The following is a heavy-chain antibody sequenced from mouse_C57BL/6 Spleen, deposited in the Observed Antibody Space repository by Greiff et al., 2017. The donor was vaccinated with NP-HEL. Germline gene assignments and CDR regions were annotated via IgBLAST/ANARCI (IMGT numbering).Heavy chain of an antibody. Sequence: EVQLQQSGAELVKPGASVKLSCTASGFNIKDYYMHWVKQRTEPGLEGIGRIDPEDGETKYAPKFQGKATITADTSSNTANLQLSSLTSEDTAVYYWAMTTVVAEDAMDYWGQGTSVTVSS. CDR3: AMTTVVAEDAMDY. V-gene: IGHV14-2*01. CDR1: GFNIKDYY. D-gene: IGHD1-1*01. CDR2: IDPEDGET. J-gene: IGHJ4*01.